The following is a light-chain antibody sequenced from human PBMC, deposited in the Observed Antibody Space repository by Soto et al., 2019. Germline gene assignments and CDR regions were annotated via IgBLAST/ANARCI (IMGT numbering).Light chain of an antibody. V-gene: IGKV1-8*01. J-gene: IGKJ4*01. CDR1: QGISSY. CDR2: AAS. CDR3: HQYYKWPLT. Sequence: AIRMTQSPSSFSASTGDRVTITCRASQGISSYLAWYQQKPGKAPKLLIYAASTLQSGVPSRFSGSGSGTDFTLTISCLQSEDFAVYYCHQYYKWPLTFGGGTKVDIK.